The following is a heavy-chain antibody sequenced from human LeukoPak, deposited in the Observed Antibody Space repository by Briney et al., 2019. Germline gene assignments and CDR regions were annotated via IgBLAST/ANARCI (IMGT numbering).Heavy chain of an antibody. D-gene: IGHD2-2*01. J-gene: IGHJ6*02. CDR1: GGSFSGYY. V-gene: IGHV4-34*01. CDR3: ARFAGYCSSTSCSSAYYYYYGMDV. CDR2: INHSGST. Sequence: SETPSLTCAVYGGSFSGYYWSWIRQPPGKGLEWIGEINHSGSTNYNPSLKSRVTISVDTSKNQFSLKLSSVTAADTAVYYCARFAGYCSSTSCSSAYYYYYGMDVWGQGTTVTVSS.